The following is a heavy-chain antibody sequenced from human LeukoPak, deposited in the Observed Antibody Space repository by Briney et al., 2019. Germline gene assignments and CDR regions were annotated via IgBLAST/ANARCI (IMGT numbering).Heavy chain of an antibody. D-gene: IGHD3-10*01. J-gene: IGHJ4*02. V-gene: IGHV1-8*03. Sequence: GASVKVSCKASGYTFTSYDINWVRQATGQGLEWMGWMNPNSGNTGYAQKFQGRVTITRNTSISTAYMELSSLRSEDTAVYYCARLGGAWFGELADYYFDYWGQGTLVTVSS. CDR1: GYTFTSYD. CDR2: MNPNSGNT. CDR3: ARLGGAWFGELADYYFDY.